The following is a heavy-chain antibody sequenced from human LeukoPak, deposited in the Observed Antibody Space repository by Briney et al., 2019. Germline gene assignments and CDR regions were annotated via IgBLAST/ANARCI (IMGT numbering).Heavy chain of an antibody. CDR2: ISGSGVRT. V-gene: IGHV3-23*01. Sequence: PGGSLRLSCAAFGFTFSNYDMNWVRQAPGKGLEWVSGISGSGVRTYYSDSMRGRFTISRDNSKNTLFLQMNSLRADDTAIYYCAKKVGLVSAPLYYFDVWGQGTLVTVSS. D-gene: IGHD5/OR15-5a*01. CDR1: GFTFSNYD. CDR3: AKKVGLVSAPLYYFDV. J-gene: IGHJ4*02.